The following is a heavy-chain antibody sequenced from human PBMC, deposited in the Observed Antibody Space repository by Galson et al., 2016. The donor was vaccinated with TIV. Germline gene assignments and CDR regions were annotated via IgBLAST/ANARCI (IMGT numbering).Heavy chain of an antibody. CDR3: ARDRVVDATYYYYYYGMDV. V-gene: IGHV3-66*02. CDR2: ISDGGNT. Sequence: SLRLSCAASGLSVSINYMTWVRQAPVKGLEWVSLISDGGNTYYPDSVKGRFTISRDNSKNTLYLQMNGLRAEDTAVYYCARDRVVDATYYYYYYGMDVWGQGTAVTVSS. CDR1: GLSVSINY. D-gene: IGHD1-26*01. J-gene: IGHJ6*02.